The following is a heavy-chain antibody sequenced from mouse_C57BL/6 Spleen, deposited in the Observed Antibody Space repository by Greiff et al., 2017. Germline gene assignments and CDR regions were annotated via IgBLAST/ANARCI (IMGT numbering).Heavy chain of an antibody. Sequence: QVQLKQPGAELVMPGASVKLSCKASGYTFTSYWMHWVKQRPGQGLEWIGEIDPSDSYTNYNQKFKGKSTLTVDKSSSTAYMQLSSLTSEDSAVYYCVLRYYYAMDYWGQGTSVTVSS. CDR2: IDPSDSYT. CDR1: GYTFTSYW. J-gene: IGHJ4*01. D-gene: IGHD1-1*01. V-gene: IGHV1-69*01. CDR3: VLRYYYAMDY.